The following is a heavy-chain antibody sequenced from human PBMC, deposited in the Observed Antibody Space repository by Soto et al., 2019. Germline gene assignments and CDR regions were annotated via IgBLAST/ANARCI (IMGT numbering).Heavy chain of an antibody. CDR1: RDTFTSYY. CDR3: ARSSGGNFGIIIEGTYWFAP. J-gene: IGHJ5*02. V-gene: IGHV1-46*01. CDR2: INPHGGST. Sequence: QLVQSGGEVKQPGASVKVSCKAPRDTFTSYYINWVRQAPGQGLEWLGVINPHGGSTAYAQKFKGRVCLTRDTAASKVYMEVSSLTSEDTAMYYCARSSGGNFGIIIEGTYWFAPWGQGTLVTVSS. D-gene: IGHD1-26*01.